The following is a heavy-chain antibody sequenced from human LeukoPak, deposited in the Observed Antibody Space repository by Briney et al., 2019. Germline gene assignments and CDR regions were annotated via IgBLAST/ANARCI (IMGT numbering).Heavy chain of an antibody. D-gene: IGHD6-13*01. Sequence: GGSLGLSCAASGFTLSSYAMTWVRQAPGRGLEWVSSVDGGGGGTYYADSVKGRFTISRDNSKDTLYLQMNGLRAEDTAVYFCAKQSAGSAAWYSLHYDFWGQGTPVTVSS. CDR2: VDGGGGGT. CDR1: GFTLSSYA. J-gene: IGHJ4*02. CDR3: AKQSAGSAAWYSLHYDF. V-gene: IGHV3-23*01.